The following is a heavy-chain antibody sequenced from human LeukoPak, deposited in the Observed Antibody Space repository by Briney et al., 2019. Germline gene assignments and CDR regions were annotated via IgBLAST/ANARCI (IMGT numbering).Heavy chain of an antibody. V-gene: IGHV4-30-2*01. J-gene: IGHJ4*02. D-gene: IGHD3-10*01. CDR1: GDSISSGGYS. CDR3: ARGKVWFGRGYFDY. CDR2: IYHSGST. Sequence: PSETLSLTCTVSGDSISSGGYSWSWIRQPPGKGLEWIGYIYHSGSTYYNPSLKSRVTISVDRSKNQFSLKLSSVTAADTAVYYCARGKVWFGRGYFDYWGQGTLVTVSS.